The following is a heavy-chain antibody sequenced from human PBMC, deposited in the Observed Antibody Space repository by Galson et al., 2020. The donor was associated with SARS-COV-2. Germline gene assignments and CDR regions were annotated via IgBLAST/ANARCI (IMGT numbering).Heavy chain of an antibody. Sequence: SGPTLVKPTQTLTLTCTFSGFSLSTSGMCVSWIRQPPGEALEWLARIDWDGDKYYSTSLKTRLTISKDTSKNQVVLTMTNMDPVDTATYYCSRMWGYVSVSYSYYSMDVWGKGTTVTVSS. CDR1: GFSLSTSGMC. J-gene: IGHJ6*03. D-gene: IGHD3-10*01. CDR2: IDWDGDK. CDR3: SRMWGYVSVSYSYYSMDV. V-gene: IGHV2-70*11.